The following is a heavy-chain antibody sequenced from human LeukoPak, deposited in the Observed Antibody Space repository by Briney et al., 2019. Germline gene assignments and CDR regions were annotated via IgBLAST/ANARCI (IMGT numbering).Heavy chain of an antibody. J-gene: IGHJ4*02. CDR2: IDPSDSYT. V-gene: IGHV5-10-1*01. CDR1: GYSFTSYW. CDR3: ARHAGKVGSGWYKNY. D-gene: IGHD6-19*01. Sequence: GESLNISCKGSGYSFTSYWISWVRQMPGKGLEWMGRIDPSDSYTNYSPSFQGHVTISADKSISTAYLQWSSLKASDTAMYYCARHAGKVGSGWYKNYWGQGTLVTVSS.